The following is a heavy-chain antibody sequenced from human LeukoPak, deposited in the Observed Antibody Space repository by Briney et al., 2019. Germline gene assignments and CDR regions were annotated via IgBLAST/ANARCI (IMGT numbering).Heavy chain of an antibody. D-gene: IGHD3-10*01. CDR2: SIPIFGPA. CDR1: GGTFSSYA. Sequence: SSVKVSCEASGGTFSSYAIRWVRQAPGQGLEWMGRSIPIFGPANYAQKFQGRVPITTDESTSTAYMELSSLRSEDTAVYYCAREGPYGSGSYFALDYWGQGALVTVSS. V-gene: IGHV1-69*05. CDR3: AREGPYGSGSYFALDY. J-gene: IGHJ4*02.